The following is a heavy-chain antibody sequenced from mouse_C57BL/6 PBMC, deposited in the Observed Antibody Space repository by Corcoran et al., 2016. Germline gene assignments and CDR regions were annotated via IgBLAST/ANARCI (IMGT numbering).Heavy chain of an antibody. D-gene: IGHD4-1*01. V-gene: IGHV9-3*01. J-gene: IGHJ4*01. Sequence: QIQLVQSGPELKKPGETVKISCKASGYTFTPYGMSWVKQAPGKGLKWMGWINTYSGVPTYADDFKGRFAFSLETSASTAYSQINNLKNEDTATYFCAKLAWAMDYWGQGTSVTVSS. CDR1: GYTFTPYG. CDR2: INTYSGVP. CDR3: AKLAWAMDY.